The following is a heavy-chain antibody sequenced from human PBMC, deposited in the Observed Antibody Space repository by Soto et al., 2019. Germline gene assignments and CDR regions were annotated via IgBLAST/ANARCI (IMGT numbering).Heavy chain of an antibody. CDR2: VNPILSMS. V-gene: IGHV1-69*02. D-gene: IGHD3-10*01. CDR3: ATSYGSGYRSFDY. J-gene: IGHJ4*02. Sequence: QVQLVQSGAEVKRPGSSVKVSCKASCDTFNFYSINWVRQAPGLGLEWLGRVNPILSMSNYAQRFQGRVTMTADKYTSTAYMILNSLKSEDTAIYYCATSYGSGYRSFDYWGQGALVTVSS. CDR1: CDTFNFYS.